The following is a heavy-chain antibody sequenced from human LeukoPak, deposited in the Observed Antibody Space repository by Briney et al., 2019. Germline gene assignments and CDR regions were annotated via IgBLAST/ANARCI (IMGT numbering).Heavy chain of an antibody. J-gene: IGHJ4*02. CDR3: ARRKYSSSWHVDY. V-gene: IGHV5-10-1*01. CDR1: GYSFANYW. D-gene: IGHD6-13*01. Sequence: GESLKISCEASGYSFANYWISWVRQMPGKGLEWMGSIDPSGSYTNYSPSFQGHVTISADRSVSTTYLQWSSLEASDTAMYYCARRKYSSSWHVDYWGQGTLVTVSS. CDR2: IDPSGSYT.